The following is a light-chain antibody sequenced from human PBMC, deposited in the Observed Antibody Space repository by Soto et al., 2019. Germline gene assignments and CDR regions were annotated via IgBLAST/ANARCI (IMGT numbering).Light chain of an antibody. J-gene: IGLJ2*01. Sequence: QSALTQPASVSGSPGQSSTISCTGTSSDVGGYNYVSWYQQHPGKAPKLMIYDVSNRPSGVSNRFSGSKSGNTASLTISGLQAEDEADYYCSSYTSSSTLVFGGGTKLTV. V-gene: IGLV2-14*01. CDR3: SSYTSSSTLV. CDR2: DVS. CDR1: SSDVGGYNY.